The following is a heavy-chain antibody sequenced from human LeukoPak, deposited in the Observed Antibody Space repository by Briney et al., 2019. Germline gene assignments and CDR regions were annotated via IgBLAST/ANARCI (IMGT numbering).Heavy chain of an antibody. CDR3: AAETTAGNA. CDR2: INHSGST. D-gene: IGHD6-13*01. V-gene: IGHV4-34*01. J-gene: IGHJ5*02. Sequence: PSETLSLTCAVYGGPFSGYYWSWIRQPPGKGLEWIGEINHSGSTNYNPSLKSRVTTSVDTSKSQFSLKLSSVTAADTAVYYRAAETTAGNAWGQGTLVAVSS. CDR1: GGPFSGYY.